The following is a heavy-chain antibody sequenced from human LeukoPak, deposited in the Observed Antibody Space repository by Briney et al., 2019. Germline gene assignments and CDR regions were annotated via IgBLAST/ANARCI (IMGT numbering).Heavy chain of an antibody. CDR3: ARDNGGNPTGPWTD. D-gene: IGHD4-23*01. V-gene: IGHV4-59*12. J-gene: IGHJ4*02. CDR2: IYYSGST. Sequence: SETLSVTCTVSGGSISSYYWSWIRQPPGKGLEWIGYIYYSGSTNYNPSLKSRVTISVDTSKNQFSLKLSSVTAADTAVYYCARDNGGNPTGPWTDWGQGTLVTVSS. CDR1: GGSISSYY.